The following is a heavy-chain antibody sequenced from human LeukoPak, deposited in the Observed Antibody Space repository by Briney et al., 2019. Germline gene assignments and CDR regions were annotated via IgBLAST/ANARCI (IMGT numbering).Heavy chain of an antibody. CDR3: ARLRGAMTTVTSSFDY. J-gene: IGHJ4*02. Sequence: KPSETLSLTCTVSGGSISSYYWGWIRQPPGKGLEWIGSAYYNGDTYYNSSLKSRVTISVDTSTNQFSLKLSSVTAADTAVYYCARLRGAMTTVTSSFDYWGQGTLVTVSS. CDR2: AYYNGDT. V-gene: IGHV4-39*01. CDR1: GGSISSYY. D-gene: IGHD4-17*01.